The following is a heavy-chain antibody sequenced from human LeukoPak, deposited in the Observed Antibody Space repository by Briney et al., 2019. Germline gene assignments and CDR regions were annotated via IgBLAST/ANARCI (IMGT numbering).Heavy chain of an antibody. V-gene: IGHV3-23*01. CDR2: ISGSGGST. J-gene: IGHJ4*02. CDR1: GFTFSSYW. Sequence: GGSLRLSCAASGFTFSSYWMSWVRQAPVKGLEWVSAISGSGGSTYYADSVKGRFTISRDNSKNTLYLQMNSLRAEDTAVYYCAKNPSLPYYYDSSGYYYDYWGQGTLVTVSS. D-gene: IGHD3-22*01. CDR3: AKNPSLPYYYDSSGYYYDY.